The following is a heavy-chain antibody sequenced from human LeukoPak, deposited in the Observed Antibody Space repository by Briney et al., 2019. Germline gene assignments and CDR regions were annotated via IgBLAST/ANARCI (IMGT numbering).Heavy chain of an antibody. V-gene: IGHV4-4*07. Sequence: PSGTLSLTCTVSGGSLSSYYWSWIRQPAEKGLEWIGRIYSTGSTNYNPSLKSRVTMSVDTSKNQSSLKLSSVTAADTAVYYCARGYYDSSGYYGYFDYWGQGTLVTVSS. CDR2: IYSTGST. CDR3: ARGYYDSSGYYGYFDY. CDR1: GGSLSSYY. J-gene: IGHJ4*02. D-gene: IGHD3-22*01.